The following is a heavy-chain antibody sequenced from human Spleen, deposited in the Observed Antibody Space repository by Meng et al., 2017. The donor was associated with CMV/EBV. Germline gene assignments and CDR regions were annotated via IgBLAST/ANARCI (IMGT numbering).Heavy chain of an antibody. V-gene: IGHV1-46*01. Sequence: ASVKVSCKASGYTFTSYYMHWVRQAPGQGLEWMGIINPSGGSTSYAQKFQGRVTMTRDTSTSTAYMELRSLRSDDTAVYYCARDDAPRSEVGATATGDYWGQGTLVTVSS. CDR2: INPSGGST. D-gene: IGHD1-26*01. CDR3: ARDDAPRSEVGATATGDY. CDR1: GYTFTSYY. J-gene: IGHJ4*02.